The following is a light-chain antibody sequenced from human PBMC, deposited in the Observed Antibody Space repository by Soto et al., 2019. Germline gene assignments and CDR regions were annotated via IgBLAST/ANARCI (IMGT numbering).Light chain of an antibody. Sequence: QSALTQPASVSGSPGQSITISCTGTSSDIGRYDYVSWYQQFPGKAPKLMIYRVINRPSGVPDRFSGSKSGTSASLAITGLQAEDGADYYCQSYDSSLSVFGGGTKLTVL. CDR3: QSYDSSLSV. V-gene: IGLV2-14*03. J-gene: IGLJ3*02. CDR2: RVI. CDR1: SSDIGRYDY.